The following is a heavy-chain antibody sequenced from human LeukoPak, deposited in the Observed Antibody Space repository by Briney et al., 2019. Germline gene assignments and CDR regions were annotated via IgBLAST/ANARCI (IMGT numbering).Heavy chain of an antibody. CDR3: ARHGAPYDSSGYYIYY. CDR1: GGSISSSSYY. D-gene: IGHD3-22*01. Sequence: PSETLSLTCTVSGGSISSSSYYWGWIRQPPGKGLEWIGSIYYSGSTYYNPSLKSRVTISVDTSKNQFSLKLSSVTAADTAVYYCARHGAPYDSSGYYIYYWGQGTLVTVSS. J-gene: IGHJ4*02. CDR2: IYYSGST. V-gene: IGHV4-39*01.